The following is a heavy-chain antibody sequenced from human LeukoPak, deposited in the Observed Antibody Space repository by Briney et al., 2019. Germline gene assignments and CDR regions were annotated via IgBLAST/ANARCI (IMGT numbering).Heavy chain of an antibody. J-gene: IGHJ4*02. CDR1: GGTFSSYA. V-gene: IGHV1-69*05. Sequence: SVKVSCKASGGTFSSYAISWVRQAPGQGLEWMGGIIPIFGTANYAQKFQGRVTITTDESTSTAYMELSSLRSEDTAVYYCARVPTSSSWTLYYFDYWGQGTLVTVSS. D-gene: IGHD6-13*01. CDR3: ARVPTSSSWTLYYFDY. CDR2: IIPIFGTA.